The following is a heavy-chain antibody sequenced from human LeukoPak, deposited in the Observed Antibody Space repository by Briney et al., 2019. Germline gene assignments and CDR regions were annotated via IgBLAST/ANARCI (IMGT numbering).Heavy chain of an antibody. V-gene: IGHV3-23*01. Sequence: GGSLRLSCAASGFTFSSYAMSWVRQAPGKGLEWVSAISGSGGSTYYADSVKGRFTISRDNSKNTLYLQMNSLRAEDTAVYYCAREAYYYDSSGYYPENYFDYWGRGTLVTVSS. D-gene: IGHD3-22*01. J-gene: IGHJ4*02. CDR3: AREAYYYDSSGYYPENYFDY. CDR2: ISGSGGST. CDR1: GFTFSSYA.